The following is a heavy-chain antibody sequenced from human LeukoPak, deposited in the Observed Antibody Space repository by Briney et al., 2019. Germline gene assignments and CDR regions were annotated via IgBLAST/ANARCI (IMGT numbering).Heavy chain of an antibody. V-gene: IGHV3-7*01. Sequence: GGSLRLSCAASGFTFSSCWMSWVRQAPGKGLEWVANIKQDGSEKYYVDSVKGRFTISRDNAKNSLYLQMNSLRAEDTAVYYCAKNWGSLDYWGQGTLVTVSS. CDR1: GFTFSSCW. CDR2: IKQDGSEK. J-gene: IGHJ4*02. D-gene: IGHD7-27*01. CDR3: AKNWGSLDY.